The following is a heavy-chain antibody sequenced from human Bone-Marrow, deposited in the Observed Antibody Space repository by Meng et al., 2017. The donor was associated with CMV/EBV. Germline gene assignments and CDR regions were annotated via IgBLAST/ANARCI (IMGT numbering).Heavy chain of an antibody. D-gene: IGHD3-3*01. J-gene: IGHJ6*02. CDR3: ARDNYDFWSGYFPYYYYGMDV. Sequence: GGSLRLSCAASGFTFSSYSMNWVRQAPGKGLEWVSSISSSSSYIYYADSVKGRFTISRDNAKNSLYLQMNSLRAEDTAVYYCARDNYDFWSGYFPYYYYGMDVWGQGTTVTV. CDR1: GFTFSSYS. V-gene: IGHV3-21*01. CDR2: ISSSSSYI.